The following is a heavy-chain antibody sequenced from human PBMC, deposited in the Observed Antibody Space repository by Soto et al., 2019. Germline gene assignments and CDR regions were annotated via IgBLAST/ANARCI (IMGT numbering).Heavy chain of an antibody. CDR2: ISGSGGST. CDR1: GFTFSSYA. J-gene: IGHJ6*02. Sequence: DVQLLESGGGLVQPGGSLRLSCAASGFTFSSYAISWVRQAPGKGLEWVSAISGSGGSTYYADSVKGRFTISRDNSKNTLYLQMNRQSDEHTAVDYCAKRAEGVWYYYYGMDVWGQGTTVTVSS. CDR3: AKRAEGVWYYYYGMDV. V-gene: IGHV3-23*01. D-gene: IGHD3-10*01.